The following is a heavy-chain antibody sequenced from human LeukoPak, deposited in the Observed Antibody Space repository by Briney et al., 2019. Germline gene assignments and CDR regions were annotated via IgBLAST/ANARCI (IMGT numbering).Heavy chain of an antibody. J-gene: IGHJ4*02. V-gene: IGHV3-23*01. CDR1: GFPFSSYA. CDR2: ISGSGDDT. Sequence: GGSLRLSCVVSGFPFSSYAMSWVRQAPGKGLEWVSGISGSGDDTYYAASVKGRFIVSRDTSKNTLYLQMNSLRAEDTAVYYCAKDPLNTLMVSPTFDYWGQGTLVTVSS. D-gene: IGHD5-18*01. CDR3: AKDPLNTLMVSPTFDY.